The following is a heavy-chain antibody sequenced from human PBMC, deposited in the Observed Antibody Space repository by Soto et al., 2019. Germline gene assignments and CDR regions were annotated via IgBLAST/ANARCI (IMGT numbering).Heavy chain of an antibody. V-gene: IGHV1-3*01. CDR3: ARIQYFDTHDAFDI. CDR2: INGGNDNT. D-gene: IGHD3-22*01. CDR1: GYTFTTYG. Sequence: GASVKVSCKASGYTFTTYGMHWVRQAPGQRLEWMGRINGGNDNTKYSQNFQGRVTITRDTSASTAYMELSSLRSEDTAIYYCARIQYFDTHDAFDIWGQGTMVTVSS. J-gene: IGHJ3*02.